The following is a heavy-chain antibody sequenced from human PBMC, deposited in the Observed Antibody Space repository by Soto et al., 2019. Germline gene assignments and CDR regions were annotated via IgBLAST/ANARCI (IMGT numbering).Heavy chain of an antibody. CDR3: ARVQAASPTLLRYFDWLRMHGMDV. CDR2: ISDYDGNR. D-gene: IGHD3-9*01. V-gene: IGHV1-18*01. CDR1: GYTLTSYG. J-gene: IGHJ6*02. Sequence: DSVKVSCKASGYTLTSYGISWVRQAAGEGLEWTGWISDYDGNRNYAQKLTGRVTMTTDTSTSTAYMELRSLRSDDTAVYYCARVQAASPTLLRYFDWLRMHGMDVWGQGTTVTVSS.